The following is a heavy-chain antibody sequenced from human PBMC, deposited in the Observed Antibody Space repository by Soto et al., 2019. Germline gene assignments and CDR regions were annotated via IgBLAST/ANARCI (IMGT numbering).Heavy chain of an antibody. Sequence: QVQLVESGGGLVKPGGSLRLSCAASGFTFSDYYMSWIRQAPGKGLEWVSYISSSGSTIYYADSVKGRFTISRDNAKNSLYLQMNSLRAEDTAVYYSARDLSKYYSNYEGGFYWGQGTLVNVSS. V-gene: IGHV3-11*01. CDR1: GFTFSDYY. CDR3: ARDLSKYYSNYEGGFY. CDR2: ISSSGSTI. D-gene: IGHD4-4*01. J-gene: IGHJ4*02.